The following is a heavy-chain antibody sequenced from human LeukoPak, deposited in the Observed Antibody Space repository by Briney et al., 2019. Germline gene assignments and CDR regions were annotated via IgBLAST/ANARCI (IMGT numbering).Heavy chain of an antibody. CDR3: ARGSPHTAMAHDY. J-gene: IGHJ4*02. CDR1: GYTFTSYD. V-gene: IGHV1-8*01. Sequence: ASVKVSCRASGYTFTSYDINWVRQATGQGLEWMGWMNPNSGNTGYAQKFQGRVTMTRNTSISTAYMELSSLRSEDTAVYYCARGSPHTAMAHDYWGQGTLVTVSS. CDR2: MNPNSGNT. D-gene: IGHD5-18*01.